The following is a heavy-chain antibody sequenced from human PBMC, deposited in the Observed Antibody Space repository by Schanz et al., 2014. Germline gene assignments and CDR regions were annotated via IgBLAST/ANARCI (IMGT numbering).Heavy chain of an antibody. CDR3: ARGTMPGTFDI. Sequence: QVQLVQSGAEVKKPGSSVKVSCKASRSTFSSYTISWVRQARGQALEWVGRFIPILDVGNYAQQFQGRVTFTADKSTSTAYMDLSSLRYEDTALYYCARGTMPGTFDIWGQGTMVTVSS. D-gene: IGHD2-2*01. CDR2: FIPILDVG. CDR1: RSTFSSYT. J-gene: IGHJ3*02. V-gene: IGHV1-69*02.